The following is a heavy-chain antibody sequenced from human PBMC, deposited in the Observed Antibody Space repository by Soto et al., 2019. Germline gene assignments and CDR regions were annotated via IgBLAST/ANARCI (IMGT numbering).Heavy chain of an antibody. V-gene: IGHV1-3*01. Sequence: ASVTVSCQASGYTFTSYAMHWVRQAPGQRLEWMGWINAGNGNTKYSQKFQGRVTITRDTSASTAYMELSSLRSEDTAVYYCARDRYYGSGSFNYFDYWGQGTLVTVSS. D-gene: IGHD3-10*01. CDR2: INAGNGNT. J-gene: IGHJ4*02. CDR3: ARDRYYGSGSFNYFDY. CDR1: GYTFTSYA.